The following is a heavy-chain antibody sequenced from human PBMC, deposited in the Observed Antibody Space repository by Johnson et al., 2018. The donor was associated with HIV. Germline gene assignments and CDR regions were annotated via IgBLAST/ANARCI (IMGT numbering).Heavy chain of an antibody. V-gene: IGHV3-20*04. D-gene: IGHD6-19*01. J-gene: IGHJ3*02. CDR1: GFTFDDYG. CDR2: INWNGGST. Sequence: VQLVESGGGLVRPGGSLRLSCAASGFTFDDYGMSWVRQAPGKGLEWVSGINWNGGSTGYADSVKGRFTISRDNSKNTLYLQMNSLRAEDTAVYYCARGEQWLVPDSEDAFDIWGQGTMVTVSS. CDR3: ARGEQWLVPDSEDAFDI.